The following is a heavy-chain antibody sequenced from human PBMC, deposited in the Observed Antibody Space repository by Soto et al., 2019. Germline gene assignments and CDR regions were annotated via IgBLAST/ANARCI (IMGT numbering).Heavy chain of an antibody. D-gene: IGHD2-15*01. V-gene: IGHV3-15*01. Sequence: EVQLVESGGGLVKPGGSLRLSCAASGFTFRNAWMSWVRQSPGKGLEWVGRIRSKADGGKAVYAAPLEGRFTISRDDSANALCLQMSSLKRGETAVYFCGAVVSVAGANVDYWGQGTLVTVSS. CDR3: GAVVSVAGANVDY. CDR2: IRSKADGGKA. J-gene: IGHJ4*02. CDR1: GFTFRNAW.